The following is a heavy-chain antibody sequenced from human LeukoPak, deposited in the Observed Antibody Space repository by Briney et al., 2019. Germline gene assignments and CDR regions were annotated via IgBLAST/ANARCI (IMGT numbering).Heavy chain of an antibody. V-gene: IGHV4-61*02. CDR3: ARARDSTTAMVMFDY. Sequence: SETLSLTCTVSGGSISSGSYYWSWIRQPAGKGLEWIGRIYTSGSTNYNPSLKSRVTISVDTSKNQFFLRLSSVTAADTAVYYCARARDSTTAMVMFDYWGQGTLVTVSS. CDR1: GGSISSGSYY. D-gene: IGHD5-18*01. J-gene: IGHJ4*02. CDR2: IYTSGST.